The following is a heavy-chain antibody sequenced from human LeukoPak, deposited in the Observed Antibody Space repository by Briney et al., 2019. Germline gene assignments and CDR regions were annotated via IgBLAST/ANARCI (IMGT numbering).Heavy chain of an antibody. D-gene: IGHD3-10*01. J-gene: IGHJ2*01. CDR2: IYYSGST. CDR3: AIRGAYNSGSFYGLDQ. V-gene: IGHV4-39*03. Sequence: SETLSLTCTVSGGSISSSSFYWGWIRQPPGKGPEWIGRIYYSGSTYYNPSLKSRVTISEDTSKNQFSLKLGSVTPADTAVYYVAIRGAYNSGSFYGLDQGGR. CDR1: GGSISSSSFY.